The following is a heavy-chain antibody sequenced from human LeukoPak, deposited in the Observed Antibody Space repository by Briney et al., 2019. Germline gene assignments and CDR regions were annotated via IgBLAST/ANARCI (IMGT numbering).Heavy chain of an antibody. J-gene: IGHJ4*02. CDR1: GGSISSYY. CDR3: ARASGSYTIRIDY. Sequence: SETLSLTCTVSGGSISSYYWSWIRQPPGKGLEWIGYIYYSGSTNYNPSLKSRVTISVDTSKNQFSLKLSSVTAADTAVYYYARASGSYTIRIDYWGQGTLVTVSS. V-gene: IGHV4-59*01. D-gene: IGHD1-26*01. CDR2: IYYSGST.